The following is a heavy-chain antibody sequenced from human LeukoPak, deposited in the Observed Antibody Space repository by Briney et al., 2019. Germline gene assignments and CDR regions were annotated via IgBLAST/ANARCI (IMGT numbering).Heavy chain of an antibody. V-gene: IGHV3-30*18. CDR3: AKDQPDIVVVVAAIPNWFDP. CDR2: ISYDGSNK. Sequence: HSGRSLRLSCAASGFTFSSYGMHWVRQAPGKGLEWVAVISYDGSNKYYADSVKGRFTISRDNSKNTLYLQMNSLRAEDTAVYYCAKDQPDIVVVVAAIPNWFDPWGQGTLVTVSS. J-gene: IGHJ5*02. CDR1: GFTFSSYG. D-gene: IGHD2-15*01.